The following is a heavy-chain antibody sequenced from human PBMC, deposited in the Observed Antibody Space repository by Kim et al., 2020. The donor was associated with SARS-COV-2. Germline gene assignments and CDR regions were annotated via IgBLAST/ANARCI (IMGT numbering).Heavy chain of an antibody. D-gene: IGHD5-18*01. V-gene: IGHV7-4-1*02. CDR1: GYTFTSYA. J-gene: IGHJ5*02. Sequence: ASVKVSCKASGYTFTSYAMNWVRQAPGQGLEWMGWINTNTGNPTYAQGFTGRFVFSLDTSVSTAYLQISSLKAEDTAVYYCAREVADTAMVNWFDPWGQGTLVTVSS. CDR3: AREVADTAMVNWFDP. CDR2: INTNTGNP.